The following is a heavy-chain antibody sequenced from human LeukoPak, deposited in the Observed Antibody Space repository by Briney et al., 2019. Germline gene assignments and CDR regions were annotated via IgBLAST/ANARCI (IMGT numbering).Heavy chain of an antibody. CDR1: GFTFSSYG. J-gene: IGHJ3*02. CDR3: ARVMGDYYASGAPRAFDI. Sequence: GRSLRLSCAASGFTFSSYGMHWVRQAPGKGLEWVTLISYDGSNKYYADSVKGRFPISRDNSKNTLYLQMNSLRAGDTAVYYCARVMGDYYASGAPRAFDIWGQGTMVTVSS. D-gene: IGHD3-22*01. CDR2: ISYDGSNK. V-gene: IGHV3-30*03.